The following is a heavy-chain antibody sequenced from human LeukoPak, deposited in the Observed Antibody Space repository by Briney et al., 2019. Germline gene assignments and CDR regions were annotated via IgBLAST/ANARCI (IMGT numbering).Heavy chain of an antibody. J-gene: IGHJ4*02. CDR3: ARDPHDSSGYYFPLYYFDY. CDR2: IWYDGSNK. V-gene: IGHV3-33*01. CDR1: GLTFSSYC. D-gene: IGHD3-22*01. Sequence: PGGSLRLSCAASGLTFSSYCMHSVRQAPGKGLEWVAVIWYDGSNKNYAHSVKGRFTISRDNYKHTLYLQMNSLRAEDTAVYYCARDPHDSSGYYFPLYYFDYWGQGTLVTVSS.